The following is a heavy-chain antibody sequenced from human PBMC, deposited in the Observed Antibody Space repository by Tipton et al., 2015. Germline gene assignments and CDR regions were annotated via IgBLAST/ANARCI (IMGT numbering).Heavy chain of an antibody. Sequence: TLSLTCNISSVSSTYYWGWIRQPPGKGLEWIGSIYYSGTTFYTPSLKTRVTISVDTSKNQFSLTVSSVTAADTAMYYCARGGGDDYIWGSSRFDSWGQGTLVTVSS. CDR3: ARGGGDDYIWGSSRFDS. CDR2: IYYSGTT. D-gene: IGHD3-16*02. CDR1: SVSSTYY. V-gene: IGHV4-39*02. J-gene: IGHJ5*01.